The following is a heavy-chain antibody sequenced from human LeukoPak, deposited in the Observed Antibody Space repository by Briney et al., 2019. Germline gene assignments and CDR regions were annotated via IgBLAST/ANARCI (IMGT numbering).Heavy chain of an antibody. J-gene: IGHJ4*02. CDR1: GFTFSSYW. D-gene: IGHD2-2*01. Sequence: PGGSLRLSCAASGFTFSSYWMSWVRQAPGKGLEWVANIKQDGSEKYYVDSVKGRFTISRDNSKNTLYLQMNSLRAEDTAVYYCAKFRGSTIRGYFDYWGQGTLVTVSS. V-gene: IGHV3-7*03. CDR3: AKFRGSTIRGYFDY. CDR2: IKQDGSEK.